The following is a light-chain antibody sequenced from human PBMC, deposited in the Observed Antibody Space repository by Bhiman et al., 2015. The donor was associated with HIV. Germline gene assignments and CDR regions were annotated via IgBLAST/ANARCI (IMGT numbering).Light chain of an antibody. CDR3: CSYAGSYSYV. Sequence: QSALTQPASVSGSPGQSIIISCTGTSSDVGGYNHVSWYQQHPGKAPKLMIYDVTQRPSGVPDRLSGSKSGNTASLTISGLQAEDEALYYCCSYAGSYSYVFGTGTEVSVL. CDR1: SSDVGGYNH. CDR2: DVT. J-gene: IGLJ1*01. V-gene: IGLV2-11*01.